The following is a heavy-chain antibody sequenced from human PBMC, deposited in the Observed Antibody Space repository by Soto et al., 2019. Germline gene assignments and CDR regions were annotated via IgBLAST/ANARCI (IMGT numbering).Heavy chain of an antibody. J-gene: IGHJ4*02. CDR1: GGSISSGGYY. V-gene: IGHV4-31*03. D-gene: IGHD2-2*01. Sequence: QVQLQESGPGLVKPSQTLSLTCTVSGGSISSGGYYWSWIRQHPGKGLEWIGYIYYSGSTYYNPSLKSRVNISVDTSKNQFSLKLSSVTAADTAVYYCAREATDSPAAFDYWGQGTLVTVSS. CDR3: AREATDSPAAFDY. CDR2: IYYSGST.